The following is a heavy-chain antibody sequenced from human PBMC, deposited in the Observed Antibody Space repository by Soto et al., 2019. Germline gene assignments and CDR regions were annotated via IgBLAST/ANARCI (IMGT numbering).Heavy chain of an antibody. Sequence: GESLKISCKGSGYSFTSYWIGWVRQMPGKGLEWMGIIYPGDSDTRYSPSFQGQVTISADKSISTAYRQWSSLKASDTAMYYCARHTYDISPRGYYYYYMDVWGKGTTVTVSS. CDR1: GYSFTSYW. CDR3: ARHTYDISPRGYYYYYMDV. D-gene: IGHD3-9*01. V-gene: IGHV5-51*01. CDR2: IYPGDSDT. J-gene: IGHJ6*03.